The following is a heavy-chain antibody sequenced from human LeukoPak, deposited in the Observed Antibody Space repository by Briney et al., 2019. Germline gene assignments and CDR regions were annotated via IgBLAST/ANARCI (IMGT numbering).Heavy chain of an antibody. Sequence: GGSLRLSCAASGFTYSSYAMHWVRQAPGKGLEWVAVISYDGSNKYYADSVKGRFTISRDNSKNTLYLQMNSLRAEDMAVYYCARDSSGWYYFDYWGQGTLVTVSS. J-gene: IGHJ4*02. D-gene: IGHD6-19*01. V-gene: IGHV3-30-3*01. CDR1: GFTYSSYA. CDR2: ISYDGSNK. CDR3: ARDSSGWYYFDY.